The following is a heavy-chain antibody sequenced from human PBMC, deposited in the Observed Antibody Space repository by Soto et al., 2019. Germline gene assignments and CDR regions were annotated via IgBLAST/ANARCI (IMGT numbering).Heavy chain of an antibody. CDR1: GGSISSYY. CDR2: VYYTGTT. CDR3: ARDQQMGRLDP. Sequence: QVQLQESGPGLVKPSETLSLTCTISGGSISSYYWTWIRQPPGKGLEWIGYVYYTGTTKYNPSLKSRVTISLGTSKHAFSLKMTSMTAADTAVYYCARDQQMGRLDPWGQGALVTVSS. J-gene: IGHJ5*02. V-gene: IGHV4-59*01. D-gene: IGHD3-10*01.